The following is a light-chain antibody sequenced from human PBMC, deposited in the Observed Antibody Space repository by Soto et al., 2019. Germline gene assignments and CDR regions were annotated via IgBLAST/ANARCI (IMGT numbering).Light chain of an antibody. J-gene: IGKJ1*01. CDR1: QSISNN. CDR2: GAS. CDR3: QQYNDWWT. V-gene: IGKV3-15*01. Sequence: EIVMTQSPATLSVSPGERATLSCRASQSISNNLTWFQQRPGQAPRLLIYGASTRATGIPARFIGSGSGTAFTLTISSLQSEDFAVYYCQQYNDWWTFGQGTKVAIK.